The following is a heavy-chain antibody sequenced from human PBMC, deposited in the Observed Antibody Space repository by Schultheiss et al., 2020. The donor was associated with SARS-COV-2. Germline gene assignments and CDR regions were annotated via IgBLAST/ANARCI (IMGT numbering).Heavy chain of an antibody. V-gene: IGHV1-2*02. CDR1: GYTFTSYG. CDR3: ARDRAGADY. Sequence: ASVKVSCKASGYTFTSYGISWVRQAPGQGLEWMGWINPNSGDTNYAQKFQGRVTMTRDTSISTAYMELTRLRSDDTAVYYCARDRAGADYWGQGTLVTVSS. J-gene: IGHJ4*02. D-gene: IGHD6-19*01. CDR2: INPNSGDT.